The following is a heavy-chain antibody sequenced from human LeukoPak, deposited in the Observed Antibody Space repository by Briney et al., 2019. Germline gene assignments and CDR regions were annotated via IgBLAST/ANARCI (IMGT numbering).Heavy chain of an antibody. CDR3: ARDLLGSSSRT. V-gene: IGHV1-2*05. CDR1: GYTYTGYY. Sequence: ASAKVSCKASGYTYTGYYMYWVRQAPGQGLEWMGRINPNSGGTNYAQKFQGRVTMTRDTSISTAYMELSRLRSDDTVVYYCARDLLGSSSRTWGQGTLVTVSS. J-gene: IGHJ5*02. D-gene: IGHD7-27*01. CDR2: INPNSGGT.